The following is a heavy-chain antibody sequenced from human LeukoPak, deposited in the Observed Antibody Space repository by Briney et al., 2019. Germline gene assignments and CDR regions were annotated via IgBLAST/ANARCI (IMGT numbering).Heavy chain of an antibody. D-gene: IGHD3-9*01. CDR3: ASAGLQYFDWLPDY. J-gene: IGHJ4*02. CDR1: GFTFSSYG. Sequence: GGSLRLSCAASGFTFSSYGMHWVRQAPGKGLEWVAVISYDGSNKYYADSVKGRFTISRDNSKNTLYLQMNSLRAEDTAVYYCASAGLQYFDWLPDYWGQGTLVTVSS. CDR2: ISYDGSNK. V-gene: IGHV3-30*03.